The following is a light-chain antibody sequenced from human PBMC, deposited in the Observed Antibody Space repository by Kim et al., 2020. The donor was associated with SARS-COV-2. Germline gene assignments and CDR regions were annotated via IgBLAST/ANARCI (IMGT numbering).Light chain of an antibody. J-gene: IGKJ2*01. CDR2: WAS. CDR1: QSVLHSSNNKNY. Sequence: ATINCKSSQSVLHSSNNKNYLAWYQQRPGKPPKLLIYWASTRKCGVPDRLSGSGSGTDFALTISSLQAEDVAVYYCQQYYTPPYTFGQGTKLEI. V-gene: IGKV4-1*01. CDR3: QQYYTPPYT.